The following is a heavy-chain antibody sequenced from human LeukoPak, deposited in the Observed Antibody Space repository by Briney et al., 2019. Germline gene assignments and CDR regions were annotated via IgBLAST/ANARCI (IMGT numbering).Heavy chain of an antibody. CDR2: IYYSGST. CDR3: ARLSSRGHYYDFWSGYLNWFDP. D-gene: IGHD3-3*01. CDR1: GGSVSSRGYY. J-gene: IGHJ5*02. Sequence: PSETLSLTCTVSGGSVSSRGYYWGWIRQPPGKGLEWIGSIYYSGSTYYNPSLKSRVTISVDTSKNQFSLKLSSVTAADTAVYYCARLSSRGHYYDFWSGYLNWFDPWGQGTLVTVSS. V-gene: IGHV4-39*01.